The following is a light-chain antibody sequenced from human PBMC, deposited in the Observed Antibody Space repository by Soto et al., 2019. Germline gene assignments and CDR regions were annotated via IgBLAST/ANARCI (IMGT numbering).Light chain of an antibody. J-gene: IGKJ5*01. Sequence: EIVLTRSPATLSASPGESATLSCRASQSVDNNVAWYQQKPGQAPRLLIVGSFARATGIPARFSGSGSGSEFTLTISGLQSEDFAVYYCQQYNDRPPITFGQGTRLEIK. CDR1: QSVDNN. CDR2: GSF. V-gene: IGKV3-15*01. CDR3: QQYNDRPPIT.